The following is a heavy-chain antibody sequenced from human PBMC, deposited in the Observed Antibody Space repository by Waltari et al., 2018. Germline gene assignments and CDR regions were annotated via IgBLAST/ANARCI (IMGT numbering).Heavy chain of an antibody. D-gene: IGHD3-10*02. CDR1: GVTSHDYA. J-gene: IGHJ6*02. CDR2: IYWNSDKR. Sequence: EVQLVESGGDWVQPGRSLRLSCAASGVTSHDYAMHWVRQPPGKGLGWISGIYWNSDKRDYVDSVKCRFTTARDNAKGSLYLQMNSLRAEDTALYYCTKDLSPGGADVWGQGTTVTVSS. V-gene: IGHV3-9*02. CDR3: TKDLSPGGADV.